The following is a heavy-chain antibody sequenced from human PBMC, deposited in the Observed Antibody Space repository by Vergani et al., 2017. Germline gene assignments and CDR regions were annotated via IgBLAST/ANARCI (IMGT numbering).Heavy chain of an antibody. D-gene: IGHD6-13*01. CDR2: IYYSGST. Sequence: QVQLQESGPGLVKPSETLSLTCTVSGGSISSYYWSWIRQPPGKGLEWIWYIYYSGSTNYNPSLKSRVTISVDTSKNQFSLKLSSVTAADTAVYYSARSVAAAGYYYYYYMDVWGKGTTVTVSS. CDR1: GGSISSYY. CDR3: ARSVAAAGYYYYYYMDV. J-gene: IGHJ6*03. V-gene: IGHV4-59*01.